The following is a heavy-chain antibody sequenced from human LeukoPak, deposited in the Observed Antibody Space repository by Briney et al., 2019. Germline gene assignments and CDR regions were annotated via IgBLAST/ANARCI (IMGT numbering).Heavy chain of an antibody. D-gene: IGHD6-19*01. CDR1: GFTFTSYA. J-gene: IGHJ2*01. CDR3: AKEPTSRGSGRGYFDL. CDR2: ISPSGGST. V-gene: IGHV3-23*01. Sequence: PGGSLRLSCAASGFTFTSYAMSWVRQAPGKGLEWVSAISPSGGSTYYPDSVKGRFTISRDNSKNTLYPQVNSLRAEDTAVYFCAKEPTSRGSGRGYFDLWGRGPLVTV.